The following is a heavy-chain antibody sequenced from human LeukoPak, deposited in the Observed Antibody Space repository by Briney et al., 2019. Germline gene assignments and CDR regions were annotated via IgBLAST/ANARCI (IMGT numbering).Heavy chain of an antibody. D-gene: IGHD2-15*01. Sequence: GGSLRLSCAASGFTFSNYAMSWVRQAPGKGLEWVSAISGSGTSPYYADSVKGRFTISRDNSKNTLYLQMNSLRAEDTAVYHCARAGYCSGGTCLAFDFWGQGTLVTVSS. CDR2: ISGSGTSP. CDR3: ARAGYCSGGTCLAFDF. J-gene: IGHJ4*02. CDR1: GFTFSNYA. V-gene: IGHV3-23*01.